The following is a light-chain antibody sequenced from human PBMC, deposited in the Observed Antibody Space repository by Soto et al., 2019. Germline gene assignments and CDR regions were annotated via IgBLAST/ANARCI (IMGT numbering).Light chain of an antibody. CDR2: KVS. CDR3: MQATQSPWT. V-gene: IGKV2-24*01. Sequence: DIVVTQTPLSSPVALGQAASSSCRSSQRPVHKDENTYLSWFHQRPGQPPRLLIYKVSVRFSGVPDRFSGSGAGTDFTLTISRVETEDVGVYYCMQATQSPWTFGQGTKVDIK. CDR1: QRPVHKDENTY. J-gene: IGKJ1*01.